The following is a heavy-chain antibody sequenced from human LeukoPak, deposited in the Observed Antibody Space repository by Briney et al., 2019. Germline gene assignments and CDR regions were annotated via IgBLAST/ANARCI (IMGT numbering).Heavy chain of an antibody. V-gene: IGHV3-7*04. CDR3: ARGGGLDV. J-gene: IGHJ6*02. CDR2: INHNGNVN. CDR1: GFTFRSYW. Sequence: GSLRLSCAASGFTFRSYWMNWARQAPGKGLEWVASINHNGNVNYYVDSVKGRVTISRDHAKNSLYLQMSNLRAEDTAVYFCARGGGLDVWGQGATVTVSS.